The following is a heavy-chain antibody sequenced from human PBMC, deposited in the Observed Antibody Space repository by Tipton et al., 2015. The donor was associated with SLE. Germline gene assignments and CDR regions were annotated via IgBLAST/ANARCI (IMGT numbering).Heavy chain of an antibody. D-gene: IGHD3-16*01. J-gene: IGHJ4*02. CDR1: GGSFSGYY. CDR2: INHSGST. CDR3: ARDYGSEIGW. Sequence: TLSLTCAVYGGSFSGYYWSWIRQPPGKGLEWIGEINHSGSTNYNPSLQSRVTISVDTSKNRFSLKLSSVTAADTAVYYCARDYGSEIGWWGQGTLVTVSS. V-gene: IGHV4-34*01.